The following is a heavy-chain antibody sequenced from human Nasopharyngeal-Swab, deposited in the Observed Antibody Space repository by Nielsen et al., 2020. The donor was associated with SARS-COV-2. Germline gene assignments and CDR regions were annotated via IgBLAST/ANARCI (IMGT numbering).Heavy chain of an antibody. CDR3: AREAMVREKPTIYYYYGMDV. V-gene: IGHV3-30-3*01. D-gene: IGHD3-10*01. CDR2: ISYDGSNK. J-gene: IGHJ6*02. Sequence: GGSLRLSCAASGFTFSSYAMHWVRQAPGKGLEWVAVISYDGSNKYYADSVKGRFTISRDNSKNTLYLQMNSLRAEDTAVYYCAREAMVREKPTIYYYYGMDVWGQGTTVTVSS. CDR1: GFTFSSYA.